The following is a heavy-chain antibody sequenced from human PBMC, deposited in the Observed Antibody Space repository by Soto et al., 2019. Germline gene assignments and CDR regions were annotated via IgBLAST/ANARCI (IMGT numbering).Heavy chain of an antibody. CDR2: VSSDGSNK. J-gene: IGHJ5*01. V-gene: IGHV3-30*04. CDR3: ARSFCSNDS. Sequence: GGCLRLSCTASGFTLSTDAIHWVRQAPGKGLGWVSVVSSDGSNKYYADSVKGRFTGSRDNSKSTLFLQMNSLRAEDTAVYYCARSFCSNDS. CDR1: GFTLSTDA. D-gene: IGHD3-3*01.